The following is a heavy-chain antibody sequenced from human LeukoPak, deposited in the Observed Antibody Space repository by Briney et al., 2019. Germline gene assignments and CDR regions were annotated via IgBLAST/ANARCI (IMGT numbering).Heavy chain of an antibody. V-gene: IGHV3-30-3*01. CDR3: ARSIVVVPAAILSRREFDY. CDR2: ISYDGSNK. Sequence: GGSLRLSCAASGFTFSSYAMHWVRQAPGKGLEWVAVISYDGSNKYYADSVKGRFTISRDNSKNTLYLQMNSLRAEVTAVYYCARSIVVVPAAILSRREFDYWGQGTLVTVSS. J-gene: IGHJ4*02. D-gene: IGHD2-2*02. CDR1: GFTFSSYA.